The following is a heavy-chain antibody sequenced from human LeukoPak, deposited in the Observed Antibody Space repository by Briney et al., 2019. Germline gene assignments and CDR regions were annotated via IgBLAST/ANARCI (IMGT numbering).Heavy chain of an antibody. V-gene: IGHV3-9*01. J-gene: IGHJ5*02. CDR3: AKTGALNWFDP. CDR2: ISWNSGSI. D-gene: IGHD4/OR15-4a*01. Sequence: PGGSLRLSCAASGFTFDDYAMHWVRQAPGKGLEWVSGISWNSGSIGYADSVKGRFTISRDNAKNSLYLQMNSLRAEDTALYYCAKTGALNWFDPWGQGTQVTVSS. CDR1: GFTFDDYA.